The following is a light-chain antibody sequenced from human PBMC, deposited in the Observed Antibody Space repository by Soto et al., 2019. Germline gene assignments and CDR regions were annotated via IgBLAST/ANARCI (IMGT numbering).Light chain of an antibody. Sequence: DVVMTQSPFSLPVTLGQPASISCRSSDNLEHTDGNTYLNWFHQRPGQSPRRLIYKVSNRDSGVPDRFRGSASGTDFTLKISSVEAEDVGLYYCVQGTHWPPTFGQGTRLEIK. CDR1: DNLEHTDGNTY. J-gene: IGKJ5*01. V-gene: IGKV2-30*02. CDR3: VQGTHWPPT. CDR2: KVS.